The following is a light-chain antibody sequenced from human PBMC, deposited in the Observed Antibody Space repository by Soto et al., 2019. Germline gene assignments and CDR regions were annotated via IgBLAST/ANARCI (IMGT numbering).Light chain of an antibody. CDR1: SSDIGAYNR. CDR3: TSYVGSNDLGV. J-gene: IGLJ1*01. V-gene: IGLV2-14*01. Sequence: QSALTQPASVSGSPGQSITISCTGTSSDIGAYNRVSWYQQHPGKAPKLMIFEVSNRPSGVSNRFSGSKSGNTASLTISGLQAEDEADYYCTSYVGSNDLGVFGTGTKATVL. CDR2: EVS.